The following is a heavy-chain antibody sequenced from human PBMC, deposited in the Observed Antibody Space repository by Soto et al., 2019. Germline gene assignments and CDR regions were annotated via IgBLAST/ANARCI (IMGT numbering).Heavy chain of an antibody. V-gene: IGHV3-33*01. CDR2: IWYDGSNK. CDR1: GFTFSSYG. Sequence: QVQLVEAGGGVVQPGRSLRLSCAASGFTFSSYGMHWVRQAPGKGLEWVAVIWYDGSNKYYADSVKGRFTISRDNSKNPLYLQMNSLRAEDTAVYYCARDRRGVRFLEWPTPSDAFDIWGQGTMVTVSS. J-gene: IGHJ3*02. D-gene: IGHD3-3*01. CDR3: ARDRRGVRFLEWPTPSDAFDI.